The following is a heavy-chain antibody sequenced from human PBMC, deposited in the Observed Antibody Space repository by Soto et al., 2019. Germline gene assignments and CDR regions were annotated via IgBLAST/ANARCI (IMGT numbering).Heavy chain of an antibody. V-gene: IGHV4-31*03. CDR1: GGSIYTGGFY. CDR2: IYYTGST. J-gene: IGHJ4*02. D-gene: IGHD1-26*01. Sequence: QVQLQESGPGLVKPSQTLSLTCTVSGGSIYTGGFYWSWIRQLPGKGLEWLGYIYYTGSTQYTPSLKSRLTISTETSDNQFSLRLTSVTVADTAVYYCATSLVTSRTRVDYWGQGTLVTVSS. CDR3: ATSLVTSRTRVDY.